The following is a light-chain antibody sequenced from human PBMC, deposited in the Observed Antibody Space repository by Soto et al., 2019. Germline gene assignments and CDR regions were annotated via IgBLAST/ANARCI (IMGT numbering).Light chain of an antibody. V-gene: IGLV2-14*01. CDR1: SSNVGVYNY. J-gene: IGLJ3*02. CDR2: EVS. Sequence: QSVLTQPAAVSGSPGQSITISCTGTSSNVGVYNYVSWYQQHPGKASKLMIYEVSNRPSGVSNRFSGSKSGNTASLTISGLQAEVEADYYCSSYTSSSTLVFGGGTKLTVL. CDR3: SSYTSSSTLV.